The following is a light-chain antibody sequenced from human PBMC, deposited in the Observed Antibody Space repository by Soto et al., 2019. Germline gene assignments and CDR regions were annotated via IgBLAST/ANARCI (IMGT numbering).Light chain of an antibody. V-gene: IGLV2-11*01. CDR2: DVS. CDR1: SSDVGYSNY. CDR3: CSYAGTHWV. Sequence: QSVLTQPRSVSGSPGQSVTISCTGTSSDVGYSNYVSWYQQHPGKAPKLIIYDVSKRPSGVPDRFSGSKSGNTASLTISGLQAEDEADYHCCSYAGTHWVFGGGTQLTVL. J-gene: IGLJ3*02.